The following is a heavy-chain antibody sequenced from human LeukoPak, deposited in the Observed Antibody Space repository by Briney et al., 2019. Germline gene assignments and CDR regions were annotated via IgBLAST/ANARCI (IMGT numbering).Heavy chain of an antibody. D-gene: IGHD6-13*01. J-gene: IGHJ5*02. Sequence: GGSLRLSCAASGFTVSSNYMSWVRQAPGKGLEWVSVIYSGGSTYYADPVKGRFTISRDNSKNTLYLQMNSLRAEDTAVYYCARGIAAAGNVWFDPWGQGTLVTVSS. V-gene: IGHV3-53*01. CDR2: IYSGGST. CDR1: GFTVSSNY. CDR3: ARGIAAAGNVWFDP.